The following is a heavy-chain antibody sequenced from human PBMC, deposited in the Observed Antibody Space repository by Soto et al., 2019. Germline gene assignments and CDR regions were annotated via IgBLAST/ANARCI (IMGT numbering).Heavy chain of an antibody. V-gene: IGHV1-69*06. J-gene: IGHJ4*02. CDR3: ATAPASIVGATKTDY. Sequence: GASVKVSCKASGGTFSSYAISWVRQAPGQGLEWMGGIIPIFGTANYAQKFQGRVTITADKSTSTAYMELSSLRSEDTAVYYCATAPASIVGATKTDYWGQGTLVTVSS. CDR2: IIPIFGTA. D-gene: IGHD1-26*01. CDR1: GGTFSSYA.